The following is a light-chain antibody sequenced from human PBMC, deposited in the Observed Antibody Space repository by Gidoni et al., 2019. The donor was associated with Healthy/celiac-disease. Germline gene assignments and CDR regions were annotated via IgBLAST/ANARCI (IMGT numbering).Light chain of an antibody. Sequence: QSAPTQPASVSGSPGQSITISCTGTSSDVGSYNLVSWYQQHPGKAPKLMIYEGSKRPSGVSNRFSGSKSGNTASLTISGLQAEDEADYYCCSYAGSSNVVFGGGTKLXV. CDR3: CSYAGSSNVV. CDR1: SSDVGSYNL. V-gene: IGLV2-23*01. J-gene: IGLJ2*01. CDR2: EGS.